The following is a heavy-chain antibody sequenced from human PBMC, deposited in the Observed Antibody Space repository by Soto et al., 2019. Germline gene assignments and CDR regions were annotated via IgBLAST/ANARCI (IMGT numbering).Heavy chain of an antibody. CDR3: ARRRSNQVYYYYYYMDV. CDR1: GGSISSSSYY. Sequence: SETLSLTCTVSGGSISSSSYYWGWIRQPPGKGLEWIGSIYYSGSTYYNPSLKSRVTISVDTSKNQFSLKLSSVTAADTAVYYCARRRSNQVYYYYYYMDVWGKGTTVTVSS. J-gene: IGHJ6*03. CDR2: IYYSGST. D-gene: IGHD4-4*01. V-gene: IGHV4-39*01.